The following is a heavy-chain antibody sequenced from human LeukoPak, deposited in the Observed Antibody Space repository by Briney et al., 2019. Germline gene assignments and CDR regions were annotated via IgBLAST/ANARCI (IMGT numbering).Heavy chain of an antibody. CDR2: ITPIIGTT. Sequence: SSVKVSCTSSGGTFNTHIFNWVRQAPGQGLEWMGRITPIIGTTKYAQRFQGRVTITADTSTSTAYLELRGLTYDDSAVYYCTRVTLRGSKYNWFDPWGQGTHVSVSS. CDR1: GGTFNTHI. J-gene: IGHJ5*02. D-gene: IGHD1-26*01. CDR3: TRVTLRGSKYNWFDP. V-gene: IGHV1-69*08.